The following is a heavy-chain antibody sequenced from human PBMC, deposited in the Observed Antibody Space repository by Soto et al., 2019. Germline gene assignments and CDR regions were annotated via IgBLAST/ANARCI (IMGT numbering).Heavy chain of an antibody. CDR2: IDPSAGST. V-gene: IGHV1-46*01. CDR1: GYTFTSYY. J-gene: IGHJ4*02. Sequence: QVQLVQSGAEVKKPGASVKVSCKASGYTFTSYYMHWVRQAPGQGLEWMGIIDPSAGSTNYAQKFQGRVTMTRDTSTSTVYMELSSLRSEDTALYYCARERTGDFDYWGQGTLVTVSS. CDR3: ARERTGDFDY. D-gene: IGHD7-27*01.